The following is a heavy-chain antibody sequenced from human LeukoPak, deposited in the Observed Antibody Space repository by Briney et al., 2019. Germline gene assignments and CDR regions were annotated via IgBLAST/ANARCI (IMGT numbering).Heavy chain of an antibody. J-gene: IGHJ2*01. V-gene: IGHV4-59*01. CDR2: IYYSGST. CDR3: ARGYSYGFPGWYFDL. Sequence: SETLSPTCTVSGGSISSYYWSWIRQPPGKGLEWIGYIYYSGSTNYNPSLKSRVTISVDTSKNQFSLKLSSVTAADTAVYYCARGYSYGFPGWYFDLWGRGTLVTVSS. D-gene: IGHD5-18*01. CDR1: GGSISSYY.